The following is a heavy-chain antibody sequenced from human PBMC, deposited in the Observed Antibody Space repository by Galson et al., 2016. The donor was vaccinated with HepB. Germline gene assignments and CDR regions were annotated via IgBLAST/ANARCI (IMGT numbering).Heavy chain of an antibody. CDR2: ISNSGGST. J-gene: IGHJ4*02. Sequence: SLRLSCAASGFIYSNYAMSWVRQAPGKGLEWVSSISNSGGSTYYADSVKGRFTISRDNSRNTLYLQMNSLRAEDTAVYYCAKQLHYYENGGYPLLWDWGQGTLVTVSS. V-gene: IGHV3-23*01. D-gene: IGHD3-22*01. CDR3: AKQLHYYENGGYPLLWD. CDR1: GFIYSNYA.